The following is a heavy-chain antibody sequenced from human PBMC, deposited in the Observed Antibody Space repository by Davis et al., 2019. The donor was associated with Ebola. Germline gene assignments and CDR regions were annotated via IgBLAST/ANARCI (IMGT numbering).Heavy chain of an antibody. V-gene: IGHV4-59*06. Sequence: MPSETLSLTCTVYGASLSDYYWNWIRQPPGKGLEWIGYIYYSGSTYYNPSLKSRVTISVDTSKNQFSLKLSSVTAADTAVYYCARTPYCSGGSCYSNPHFDYWGQGTLVTVSS. CDR1: GASLSDYY. CDR2: IYYSGST. CDR3: ARTPYCSGGSCYSNPHFDY. D-gene: IGHD2-15*01. J-gene: IGHJ4*02.